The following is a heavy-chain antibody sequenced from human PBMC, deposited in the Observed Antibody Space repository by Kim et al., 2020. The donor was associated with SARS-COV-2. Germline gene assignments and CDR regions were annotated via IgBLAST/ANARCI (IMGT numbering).Heavy chain of an antibody. D-gene: IGHD6-19*01. CDR1: GDSVSSNSAA. CDR2: TYYRSKWYN. J-gene: IGHJ4*02. V-gene: IGHV6-1*01. Sequence: SQTLSLTCAISGDSVSSNSAAWNWIRQSPSRVLEWLGRTYYRSKWYNDYAVSVKSRITINPDTSKNQFSLQLNSVTPEDTAVYYCARDEPLSGRIAVAGTFRVWGQGTLVTVSS. CDR3: ARDEPLSGRIAVAGTFRV.